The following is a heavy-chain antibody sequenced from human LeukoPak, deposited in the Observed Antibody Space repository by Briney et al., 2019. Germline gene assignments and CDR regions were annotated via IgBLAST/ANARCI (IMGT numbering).Heavy chain of an antibody. CDR1: GGSFSGYY. Sequence: PSETLSLTCAVYGGSFSGYYWSWIRQPPGKGLERIGEINHSGSTNYNPSLKSRVTISVDTSKNQFSLKLSSVTAADTAVYYCARRTKYSSSWYQYFDYWGQGTLVTVSS. J-gene: IGHJ4*02. CDR2: INHSGST. V-gene: IGHV4-34*01. CDR3: ARRTKYSSSWYQYFDY. D-gene: IGHD6-13*01.